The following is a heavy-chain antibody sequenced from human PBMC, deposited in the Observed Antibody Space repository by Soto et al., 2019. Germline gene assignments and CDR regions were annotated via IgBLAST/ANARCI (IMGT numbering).Heavy chain of an antibody. J-gene: IGHJ4*02. CDR1: GGSFSGYY. CDR3: ARGRPPPDYDYIWGSYRYTDFDY. V-gene: IGHV4-34*01. Sequence: SETLSLTCAVYGGSFSGYYWSWIRQPPGKGLEWIGEINHSGSTNYNPSLKSRVTISVDTSKNQFSLKLSSVTAADTAVYYCARGRPPPDYDYIWGSYRYTDFDYWGQGTLVTVSS. CDR2: INHSGST. D-gene: IGHD3-16*02.